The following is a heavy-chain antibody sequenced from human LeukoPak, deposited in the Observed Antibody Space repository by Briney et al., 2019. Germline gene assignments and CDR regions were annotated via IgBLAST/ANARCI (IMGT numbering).Heavy chain of an antibody. D-gene: IGHD3-3*01. Sequence: SETLSLTCTVSGGSISSGSYYWSWIRQPAGKGLEWIGRIYTSGSTNYNPSLKSRVTISVDTSKNQFSLKLSSVTAADTAVYYCARDKPMERAFDIWGQGTMVTVSS. J-gene: IGHJ3*02. V-gene: IGHV4-61*02. CDR3: ARDKPMERAFDI. CDR2: IYTSGST. CDR1: GGSISSGSYY.